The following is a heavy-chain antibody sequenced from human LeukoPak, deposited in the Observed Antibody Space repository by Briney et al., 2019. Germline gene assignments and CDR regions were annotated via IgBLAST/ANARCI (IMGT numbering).Heavy chain of an antibody. V-gene: IGHV1-8*01. J-gene: IGHJ4*02. CDR1: GYTLTSYD. CDR3: ARRGDSVFDY. D-gene: IGHD2-21*02. Sequence: ASVKVSCKASGYTLTSYDINWVRQATGQGLEWMGWMNPNSGRTGYAQNFQGRITITRNTSISTAYMELSSLRSEDTAVYYCARRGDSVFDYWGQGTLVTVSS. CDR2: MNPNSGRT.